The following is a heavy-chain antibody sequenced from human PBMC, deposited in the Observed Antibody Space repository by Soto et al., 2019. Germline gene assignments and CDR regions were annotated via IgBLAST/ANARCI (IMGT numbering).Heavy chain of an antibody. J-gene: IGHJ4*02. CDR3: ARALGSWGSYYFDH. Sequence: QITLKESGPTLVRPTQTLTLTCTVSGFSLDTWGVGVGWIRQPPGKAPEWLALIYCDDDKRYSPSLKNRLTHTKYTSKNQVVLTVTNMDPVDTVTYYCARALGSWGSYYFDHWGQGTLVTVSS. CDR1: GFSLDTWGVG. D-gene: IGHD3-16*01. CDR2: IYCDDDK. V-gene: IGHV2-5*02.